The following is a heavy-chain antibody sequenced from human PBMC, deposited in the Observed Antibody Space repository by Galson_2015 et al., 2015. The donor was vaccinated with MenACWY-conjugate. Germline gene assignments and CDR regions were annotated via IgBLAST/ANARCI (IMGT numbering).Heavy chain of an antibody. CDR2: ISTTGGTT. Sequence: SLRLSCAASGITFSSYAMSWVRQAPGKGLEWVSSISTTGGTTYYADSVKGRFTISRDNSKNKLYLQMNSLRAGDTAVYYCAQGAGSRWFDPWGQGTLVIVSS. J-gene: IGHJ5*02. V-gene: IGHV3-23*01. CDR3: AQGAGSRWFDP. CDR1: GITFSSYA. D-gene: IGHD3-10*01.